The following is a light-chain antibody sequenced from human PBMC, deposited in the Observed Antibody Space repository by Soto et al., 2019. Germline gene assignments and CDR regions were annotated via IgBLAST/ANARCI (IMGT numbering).Light chain of an antibody. J-gene: IGKJ1*01. CDR2: DTS. CDR1: QSVSSS. V-gene: IGKV3-11*01. CDR3: QQRTNWLWT. Sequence: EIVLTQSPATLSLSPGERATLSCRASQSVSSSLAWYQQKPGQAPRLLIYDTSKRATGIPARFSGGGSGTDFTLTIRSLEPEDFAIYYCQQRTNWLWTFGQGTKVEIK.